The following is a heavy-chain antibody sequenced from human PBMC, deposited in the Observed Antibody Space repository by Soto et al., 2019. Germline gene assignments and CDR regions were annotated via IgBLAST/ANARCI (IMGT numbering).Heavy chain of an antibody. Sequence: LSLTCTVSGGSISSSSYYWGWIRQPPGKGLEWIGSIYYSGSTYYNPSLKSRVTISVDTSKNQFSLKLSSVTAADTAIYYCARHGTPGSGEPFAKLYYYYGMDVWGQGTAVTVAS. CDR2: IYYSGST. J-gene: IGHJ6*02. CDR3: ARHGTPGSGEPFAKLYYYYGMDV. D-gene: IGHD3-3*02. CDR1: GGSISSSSYY. V-gene: IGHV4-39*01.